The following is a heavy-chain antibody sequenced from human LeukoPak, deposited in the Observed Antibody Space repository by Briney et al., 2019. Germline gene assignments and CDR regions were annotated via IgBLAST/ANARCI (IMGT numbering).Heavy chain of an antibody. V-gene: IGHV4-59*01. D-gene: IGHD3-16*01. CDR1: GGSMSSYY. J-gene: IGHJ4*02. Sequence: SETLSLTCTVSGGSMSSYYWSWIRQPPGKGLEWIGYIYYNGSTNYNPSLKSRVTISVDTSKNQFTLKLSSVTAADTAVYYCARGRYGWLPFDYWGQGTLVTVSS. CDR2: IYYNGST. CDR3: ARGRYGWLPFDY.